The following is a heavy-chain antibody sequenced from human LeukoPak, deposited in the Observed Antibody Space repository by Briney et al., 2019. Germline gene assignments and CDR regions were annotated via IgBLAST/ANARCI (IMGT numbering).Heavy chain of an antibody. Sequence: GASVKVSCKASGYTFTGYYMHWVRQAPGQGLEWMGWINPNSGGTNYAQKFQGRVTMTRDTSTSTAYMELSRLRSDDTAVYYCARDFGYSSGWYSNWFDPWGQGTLVTVSS. CDR2: INPNSGGT. CDR3: ARDFGYSSGWYSNWFDP. V-gene: IGHV1-2*02. CDR1: GYTFTGYY. D-gene: IGHD6-19*01. J-gene: IGHJ5*02.